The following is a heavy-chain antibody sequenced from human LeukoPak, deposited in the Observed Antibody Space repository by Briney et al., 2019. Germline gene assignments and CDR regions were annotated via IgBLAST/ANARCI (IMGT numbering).Heavy chain of an antibody. CDR2: IIPILGIA. Sequence: GASVKVSCKASGGTFSSYTISWVRQAPGQGHEWMGRIIPILGIANYAQKFQGRVTITADKSTSTAYMELSSLRSEDTAVYYCARADSSSWNWFDPWGQGTLVTVSS. CDR1: GGTFSSYT. D-gene: IGHD6-13*01. V-gene: IGHV1-69*02. CDR3: ARADSSSWNWFDP. J-gene: IGHJ5*02.